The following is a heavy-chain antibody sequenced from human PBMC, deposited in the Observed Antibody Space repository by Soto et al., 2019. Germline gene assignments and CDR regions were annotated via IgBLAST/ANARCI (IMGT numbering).Heavy chain of an antibody. V-gene: IGHV1-46*01. D-gene: IGHD3-10*01. CDR3: ARVLGYYYGSGPYYYYGMDV. J-gene: IGHJ6*02. CDR1: GYTFTSYY. CDR2: INPSGGST. Sequence: ASVKVSCKASGYTFTSYYMHWVRQAPGQGLEWMGIINPSGGSTSYAQKFQGRVTMTRDTSTSTVYMELSSLRSEDTAVYYCARVLGYYYGSGPYYYYGMDVWGQGTTVTVSS.